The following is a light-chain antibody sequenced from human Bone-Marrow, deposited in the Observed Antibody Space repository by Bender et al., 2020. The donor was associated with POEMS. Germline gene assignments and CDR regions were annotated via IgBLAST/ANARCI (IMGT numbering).Light chain of an antibody. CDR1: SLRTFY. J-gene: IGLJ2*01. CDR3: NSRDNSDNHHVV. V-gene: IGLV3-19*01. CDR2: GKN. Sequence: SSELTQDPAVSVALGQTVRITCQGDSLRTFYATWYQQKPGQAPVLVISGKNNRPSGIPDRFSGSSSGNTTSLTITGAQAEDEADYYCNSRDNSDNHHVVFGGGTKVTVL.